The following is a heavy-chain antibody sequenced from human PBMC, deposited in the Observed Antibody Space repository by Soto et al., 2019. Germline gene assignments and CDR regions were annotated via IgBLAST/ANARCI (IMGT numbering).Heavy chain of an antibody. J-gene: IGHJ5*02. CDR1: GGSISSGGYS. D-gene: IGHD3-10*01. Sequence: PSETLSLTCAVSGGSISSGGYSWSWIRQPPGKGLEWIGYIYHSGSTYYNPSLKSRVTISVDRSKNQFSLKLSSVTAADTAVYYCARGPRYGSGSFSGNWFDPWGQGTLVTVSS. CDR3: ARGPRYGSGSFSGNWFDP. CDR2: IYHSGST. V-gene: IGHV4-30-2*01.